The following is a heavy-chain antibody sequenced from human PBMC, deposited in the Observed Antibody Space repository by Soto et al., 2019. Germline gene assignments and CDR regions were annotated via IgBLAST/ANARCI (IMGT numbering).Heavy chain of an antibody. CDR1: GGSFSGYY. V-gene: IGHV4-34*01. CDR2: INHSGST. D-gene: IGHD2-8*02. CDR3: ARDKITGLFDY. Sequence: QVQLQQWGAGLLKPSETLSLTCAVYGGSFSGYYWTWIRQPPGTGLERIGEINHSGSTNYNPSLKSRVTISVDTSKNQFSLKLTSVTAAATAVYYCARDKITGLFDYWGQGTLVTVSS. J-gene: IGHJ4*02.